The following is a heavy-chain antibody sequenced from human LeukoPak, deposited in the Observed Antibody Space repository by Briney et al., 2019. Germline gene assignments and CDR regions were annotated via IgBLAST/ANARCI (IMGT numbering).Heavy chain of an antibody. J-gene: IGHJ3*02. D-gene: IGHD3-9*01. Sequence: SETLSLTFTLPGGSISSYYWSWIRQPAGRGLGWSGRIYTNENANYNSSVKSRISMSVDTSKNKFSVKLRSVTAADTDVYSCASLPLDYDILTGYPYDAFDIWGQGTMVTVSS. CDR3: ASLPLDYDILTGYPYDAFDI. CDR2: IYTNENA. CDR1: GGSISSYY. V-gene: IGHV4-4*07.